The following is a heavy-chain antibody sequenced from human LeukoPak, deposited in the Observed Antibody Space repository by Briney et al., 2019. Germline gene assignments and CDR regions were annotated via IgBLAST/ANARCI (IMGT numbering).Heavy chain of an antibody. CDR2: ISSSGSTI. CDR3: ARDKDNRNDGDY. J-gene: IGHJ4*02. Sequence: GGSLRLSCAASEFSVGSNYMTWVRQAPGKGLEWVSYISSSGSTIYYADSVKGRFTISRDNAKNSLYLQMNSLRAEDTAVYYCARDKDNRNDGDYWGQGTLVTVSS. V-gene: IGHV3-11*01. CDR1: EFSVGSNY. D-gene: IGHD1-1*01.